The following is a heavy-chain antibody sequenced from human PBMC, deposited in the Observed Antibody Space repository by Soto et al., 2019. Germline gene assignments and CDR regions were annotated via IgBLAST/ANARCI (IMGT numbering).Heavy chain of an antibody. Sequence: SETLSLTCAVYGGSFSGYYWSWIRQPPGKGLEWIGEINHSGSTNYNPSLKSRVTISVDTSKNQFSLKLSSVTAADTAVYYCLSSYGDYPTGDYWGQGTLVTVSS. D-gene: IGHD4-17*01. J-gene: IGHJ4*02. CDR1: GGSFSGYY. CDR2: INHSGST. CDR3: LSSYGDYPTGDY. V-gene: IGHV4-34*01.